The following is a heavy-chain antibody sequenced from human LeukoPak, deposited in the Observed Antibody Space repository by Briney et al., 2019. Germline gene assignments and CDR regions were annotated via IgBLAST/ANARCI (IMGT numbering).Heavy chain of an antibody. V-gene: IGHV3-30*02. CDR3: AKERGSSWGTMDY. J-gene: IGHJ4*02. CDR1: GFAFGNYW. D-gene: IGHD6-13*01. Sequence: GGSLRLSCAASGFAFGNYWMHWVRQAPGKGLEWVAFIRYDGSNKYYADSVKGRFTISRDNSKNTLYLQMNSLRAEDTAVYYCAKERGSSWGTMDYWGQGTLVTVSS. CDR2: IRYDGSNK.